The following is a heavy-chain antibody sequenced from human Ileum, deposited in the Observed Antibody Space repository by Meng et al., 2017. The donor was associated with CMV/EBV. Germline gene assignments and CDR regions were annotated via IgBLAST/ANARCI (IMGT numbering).Heavy chain of an antibody. Sequence: SETLSLTCTISGDSAGSSVGSGTYYWNWIRQPPGKGLEWIGYMAYSGATDYSPSLKNRVSISVDTSKKQLSLRLSSVTAADTATYYCTREGFYSDYGMDVWGQGTTVTVSS. D-gene: IGHD3-3*01. CDR2: MAYSGAT. J-gene: IGHJ6*02. V-gene: IGHV4-61*01. CDR3: TREGFYSDYGMDV. CDR1: GDSAGSSVGSGTYY.